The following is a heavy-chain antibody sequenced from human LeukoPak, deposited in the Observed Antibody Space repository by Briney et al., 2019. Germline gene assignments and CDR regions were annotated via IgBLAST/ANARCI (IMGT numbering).Heavy chain of an antibody. J-gene: IGHJ2*01. CDR2: VYYSGST. V-gene: IGHV4-31*03. CDR1: GGSISSGGYY. D-gene: IGHD6-25*01. Sequence: SETLSLTCTVSGGSISSGGYYWSWIRQHPGKGLEWIGYVYYSGSTYYNPSLKSRVTISVDTSKNQFSLKLSSVTAADTAVYYCARDRSSEYFDLWGRGTLVTVSS. CDR3: ARDRSSEYFDL.